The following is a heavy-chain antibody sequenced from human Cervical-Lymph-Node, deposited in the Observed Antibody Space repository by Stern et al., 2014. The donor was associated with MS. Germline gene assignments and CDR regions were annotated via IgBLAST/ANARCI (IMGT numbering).Heavy chain of an antibody. D-gene: IGHD5-18*01. CDR1: GITFSSYA. CDR2: ISSNGINK. Sequence: VQLEESGGGVVQPGKSLRLSCAASGITFSSYAMHWVRQAPGKGLEWVAVISSNGINKHYADSLKGRFTISRDNSKNTLFLQMDSLKTEDTAMYYCARDPDTAVVTGDFYGMDVWGQGTTVTVSS. J-gene: IGHJ6*02. V-gene: IGHV3-30*01. CDR3: ARDPDTAVVTGDFYGMDV.